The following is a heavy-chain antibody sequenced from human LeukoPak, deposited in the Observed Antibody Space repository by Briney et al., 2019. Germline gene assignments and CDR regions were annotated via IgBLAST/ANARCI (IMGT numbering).Heavy chain of an antibody. V-gene: IGHV3-53*04. CDR1: GFSVSTSY. CDR3: ARRPNWEDAFDI. CDR2: IYRGGTT. J-gene: IGHJ3*02. Sequence: GGSLRLSCAASGFSVSTSYMTWVRQAAGKGLEWVSVIYRGGTTYYADSVQGRFTISRHHSENTLYLQMSSLRTEDTAMYYCARRPNWEDAFDIWSQGTVVTVSS. D-gene: IGHD7-27*01.